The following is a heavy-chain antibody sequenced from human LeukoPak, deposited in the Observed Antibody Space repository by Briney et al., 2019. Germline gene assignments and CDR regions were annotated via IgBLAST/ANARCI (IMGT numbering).Heavy chain of an antibody. D-gene: IGHD6-6*01. V-gene: IGHV3-21*01. CDR2: ISSSSSYI. Sequence: GGSLRLSCAASGFTFSSYSMNWVRQAPGKGLEWVSSISSSSSYIYYADSVKGRFTISRDNAKNSLYLQMNSLRAEDTAVYYCARAEQLGDAFDIWGQGTMVTVSS. CDR1: GFTFSSYS. J-gene: IGHJ3*02. CDR3: ARAEQLGDAFDI.